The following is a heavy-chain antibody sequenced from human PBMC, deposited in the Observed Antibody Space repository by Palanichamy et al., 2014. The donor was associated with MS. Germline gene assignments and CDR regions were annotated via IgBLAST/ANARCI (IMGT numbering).Heavy chain of an antibody. CDR3: ARERTGMAYGDYVAGGVDNWFDP. V-gene: IGHV3-30-3*01. CDR1: GFTFSSYA. Sequence: VQLVEVWGRRGPAWRSLRLSCAASGFTFSSYAMHWVRQAPGKGLEWVAVISYDGSNKYYADSVKGRFTISRDNSKNTLYLQMNSLRAEDTAVYYCARERTGMAYGDYVAGGVDNWFDPWGQGTLVTVSS. CDR2: ISYDGSNK. J-gene: IGHJ5*02. D-gene: IGHD4-17*01.